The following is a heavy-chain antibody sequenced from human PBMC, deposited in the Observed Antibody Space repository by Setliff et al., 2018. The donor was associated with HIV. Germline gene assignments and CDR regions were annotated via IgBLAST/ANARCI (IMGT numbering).Heavy chain of an antibody. CDR2: IDRAGTTM. V-gene: IGHV3-48*03. CDR1: GFSFSSYE. J-gene: IGHJ5*02. D-gene: IGHD3-3*01. Sequence: GGSLRLSCAASGFSFSSYEMNWVRQAPGKGLEWVAYIDRAGTTMYYADSVKGRFTISRDNAKNSLYIQMSSLTVEDTALYYCAKDYTASFWEYNWFDPWGQGTLVTVSS. CDR3: AKDYTASFWEYNWFDP.